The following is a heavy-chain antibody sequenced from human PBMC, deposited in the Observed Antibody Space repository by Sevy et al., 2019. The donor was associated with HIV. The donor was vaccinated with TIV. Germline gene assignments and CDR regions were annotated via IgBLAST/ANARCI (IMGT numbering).Heavy chain of an antibody. J-gene: IGHJ5*02. CDR3: ARSDYGDYVGWFDP. CDR1: GFTFSSSI. CDR2: ISGTGSTI. D-gene: IGHD4-17*01. V-gene: IGHV3-48*02. Sequence: GSLRLSCAASGFTFSSSIINWVRKAPGKGLEWVSSISGTGSTIYYADSVKGRFTISRDNAKNSLYLQMHSLRDEDTAVYYCARSDYGDYVGWFDPWGQGTLVTVSS.